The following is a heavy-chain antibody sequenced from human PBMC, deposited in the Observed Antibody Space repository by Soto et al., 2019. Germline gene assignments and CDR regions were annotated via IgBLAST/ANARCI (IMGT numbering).Heavy chain of an antibody. CDR2: IYWDDDK. D-gene: IGHD2-21*02. V-gene: IGHV2-5*04. Sequence: QITLKESGPTLVKPTQTLTLTCTFSGFSFSTSSVGVGWIRQPPGKALEWLALIYWDDDKRYNPSLRNRLTITKDTSRNQVVVTMTDMDPVNTGTYYCVKVYWVATGICYYFDYWGQRTLVTVSS. CDR1: GFSFSTSSVG. CDR3: VKVYWVATGICYYFDY. J-gene: IGHJ4*02.